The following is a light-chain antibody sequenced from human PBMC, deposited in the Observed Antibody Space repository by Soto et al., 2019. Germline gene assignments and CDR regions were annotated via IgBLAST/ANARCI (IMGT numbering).Light chain of an antibody. CDR1: QGITGW. CDR3: QQYQRYWT. CDR2: DAS. Sequence: DIPLTQSPSTLSASVGDRVTITCRASQGITGWLAWYQQKPGKAPKLLIFDASTLESGVPPRFNGSGSGTEFTLSISNLQPDDFATYYCQQYQRYWTVVHGTKVEVK. J-gene: IGKJ1*01. V-gene: IGKV1-5*01.